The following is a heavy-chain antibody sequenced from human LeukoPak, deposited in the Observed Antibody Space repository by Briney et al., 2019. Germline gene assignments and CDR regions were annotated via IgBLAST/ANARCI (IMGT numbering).Heavy chain of an antibody. CDR2: IYYSGST. Sequence: SETLSLTCTVSGGSISSYYWSWIRQPPGKGLEWIGYIYYSGSTNYNPSLKSRVTISVDTSKNQFSLKLSSVTAADTAVYYCARRGAIVVVPAALSNWGQGTLVTVSS. V-gene: IGHV4-59*12. J-gene: IGHJ4*02. CDR1: GGSISSYY. D-gene: IGHD2-2*01. CDR3: ARRGAIVVVPAALSN.